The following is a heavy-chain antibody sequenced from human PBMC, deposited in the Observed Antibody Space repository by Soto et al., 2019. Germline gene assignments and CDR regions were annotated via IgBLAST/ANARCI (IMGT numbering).Heavy chain of an antibody. CDR2: MNPNSGNT. V-gene: IGHV1-8*01. D-gene: IGHD3-3*01. CDR1: GYTFTSYD. Sequence: ASVKVSCKASGYTFTSYDINWVRQATGQGLEWMGWMNPNSGNTGYAQKFQGRVTMTRNTSISTVYMELSSLRSEDTAVYYCARGLSYDFWSGHYLNFDYWGQGTLVTVSS. CDR3: ARGLSYDFWSGHYLNFDY. J-gene: IGHJ4*02.